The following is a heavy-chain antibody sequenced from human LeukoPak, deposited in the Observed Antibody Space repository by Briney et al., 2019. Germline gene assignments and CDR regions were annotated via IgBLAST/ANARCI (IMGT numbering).Heavy chain of an antibody. CDR1: GFTFSSYV. D-gene: IGHD3-22*01. J-gene: IGHJ3*02. Sequence: GGSLRLSCAASGFTFSSYVMHWVRQAPGKGLEWVAVISYDGSNKYYADSVKGRFTISRDNSKNTLYLQMNSLRAEDTAVYYCAKDRARITMIVVEDAFDIWGQGAMVTVSS. CDR2: ISYDGSNK. V-gene: IGHV3-30*18. CDR3: AKDRARITMIVVEDAFDI.